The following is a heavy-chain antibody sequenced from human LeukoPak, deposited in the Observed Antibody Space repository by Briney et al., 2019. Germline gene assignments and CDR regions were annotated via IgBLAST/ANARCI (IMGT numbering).Heavy chain of an antibody. J-gene: IGHJ4*02. V-gene: IGHV3-48*04. Sequence: PGGSLRLSCAASGFTFSSYSMNWVRQAPGKGLEWVSYISTSSNTIYYADSVKGRFTISRDNAKNSLYLQMNSLRAEDTAVYYCARVGGYYDFWSGYYFPDYWGQGTLVTVSS. CDR2: ISTSSNTI. D-gene: IGHD3-3*01. CDR3: ARVGGYYDFWSGYYFPDY. CDR1: GFTFSSYS.